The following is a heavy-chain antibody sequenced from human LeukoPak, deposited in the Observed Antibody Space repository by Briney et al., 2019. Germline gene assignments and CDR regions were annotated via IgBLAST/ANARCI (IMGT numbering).Heavy chain of an antibody. CDR1: GGSISSSSYY. CDR3: ARAWSIYSGSYLPPNWFDP. CDR2: IYYSGST. Sequence: SETLSLTCTVSGGSISSSSYYWGWIRQPPGKGLEWIGSIYYSGSTNYNPSLKSRVTISVDTSKNQFSLKLSSVTAADTAVYYCARAWSIYSGSYLPPNWFDPWGQGTLVTVSS. V-gene: IGHV4-39*07. D-gene: IGHD1-26*01. J-gene: IGHJ5*02.